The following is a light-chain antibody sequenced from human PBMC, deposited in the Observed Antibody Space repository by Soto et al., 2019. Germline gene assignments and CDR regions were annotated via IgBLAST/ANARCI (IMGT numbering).Light chain of an antibody. Sequence: SYELTQSPSLSVAPGQTATITCGGNNIGSKSVNWYQHKAGQAPVLVMSYDSDRPSGIPERFSGSNSGNTATLTLSSVESGDEAEYYWQVWDTSNDHHVFGRGTKVTVL. J-gene: IGLJ1*01. CDR2: YDS. V-gene: IGLV3-21*01. CDR3: QVWDTSNDHHV. CDR1: NIGSKS.